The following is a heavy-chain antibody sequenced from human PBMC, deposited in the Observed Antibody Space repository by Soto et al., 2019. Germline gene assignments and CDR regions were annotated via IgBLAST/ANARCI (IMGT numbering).Heavy chain of an antibody. CDR3: ARNGEAGGDYVWGSYPRGAFDI. J-gene: IGHJ3*02. D-gene: IGHD3-16*02. V-gene: IGHV1-69*13. Sequence: SVKVPCKASGGTFSSYAISWVRQAPGQGLEWMGGIIPIFGTANYAQKFQGRVTITADESTSTAYMELSSLRSEDTAVYYCARNGEAGGDYVWGSYPRGAFDIWGQGTMVTVS. CDR1: GGTFSSYA. CDR2: IIPIFGTA.